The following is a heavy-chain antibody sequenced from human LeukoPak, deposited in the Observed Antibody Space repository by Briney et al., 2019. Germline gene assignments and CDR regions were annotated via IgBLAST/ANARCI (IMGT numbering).Heavy chain of an antibody. J-gene: IGHJ4*02. V-gene: IGHV3-23*01. CDR3: ARALDTYGYMRFAY. CDR2: ISGGGGTT. D-gene: IGHD5-18*01. CDR1: GFTFSTYP. Sequence: GGSLRLSCAASGFTFSTYPMTWVRQAPGKGLEWVSTISGGGGTTYYADSVKGRFTISRDKSTNTLFLQMSSLRAEDSAIYFCARALDTYGYMRFAYWGQGTLVTVSS.